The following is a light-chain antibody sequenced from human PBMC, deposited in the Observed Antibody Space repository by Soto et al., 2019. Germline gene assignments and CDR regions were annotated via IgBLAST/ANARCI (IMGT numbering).Light chain of an antibody. CDR1: QKISSSH. CDR3: HQFGNSPQT. J-gene: IGKJ1*01. V-gene: IGKV3-20*01. Sequence: EIVLTQSPVTLSLSPGGRATLSCRASQKISSSHIAWYRQNPGQAPRLLIYGPSSRATGIPDRFSGSGSGTDFTLSITGLEPEDFAVYYCHQFGNSPQTFGHGTRWIS. CDR2: GPS.